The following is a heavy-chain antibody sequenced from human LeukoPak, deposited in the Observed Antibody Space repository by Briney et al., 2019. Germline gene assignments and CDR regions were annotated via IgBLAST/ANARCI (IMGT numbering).Heavy chain of an antibody. CDR1: GGPLSSYA. D-gene: IGHD5-12*01. V-gene: IGHV1-69*13. Sequence: SVKVCRKASGGPLSSYANSWVPQAPGPRLEWMGGIIPIFGTANYAQKFQGRVTITADESTSTAYMELSSLRSEDTAVYYCAVIRGVATGFWGQGTLVTVSS. J-gene: IGHJ4*02. CDR3: AVIRGVATGF. CDR2: IIPIFGTA.